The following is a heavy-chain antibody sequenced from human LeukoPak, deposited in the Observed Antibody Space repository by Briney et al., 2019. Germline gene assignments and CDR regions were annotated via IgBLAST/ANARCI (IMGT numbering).Heavy chain of an antibody. D-gene: IGHD3-9*01. Sequence: PGGSLRLSCAASGFTFSSYSMNWVRQAPGKGLEWVSYISSSSSTIYYADSVKGRFTISRDNAKNSLYLQMNSLRDEDTAVYYCAREDYDILTGASWRIDYWGQGTLVTVSS. CDR3: AREDYDILTGASWRIDY. CDR1: GFTFSSYS. J-gene: IGHJ4*02. CDR2: ISSSSSTI. V-gene: IGHV3-48*02.